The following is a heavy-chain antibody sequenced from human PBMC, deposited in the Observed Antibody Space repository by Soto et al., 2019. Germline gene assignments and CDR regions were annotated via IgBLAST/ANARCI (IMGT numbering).Heavy chain of an antibody. D-gene: IGHD4-17*01. Sequence: QVQLQQWGAGLLKPSETLSLTCAVYGGSFSGYYWSWIRQPPGKGLEWIGEINHSGSTNYNPSLKSRVTISVDTSKNQFSLKLSSVTAADTAVYYCARGPTPPYGRAVSWFDPWGQGTLVTVSS. CDR2: INHSGST. CDR1: GGSFSGYY. V-gene: IGHV4-34*01. CDR3: ARGPTPPYGRAVSWFDP. J-gene: IGHJ5*02.